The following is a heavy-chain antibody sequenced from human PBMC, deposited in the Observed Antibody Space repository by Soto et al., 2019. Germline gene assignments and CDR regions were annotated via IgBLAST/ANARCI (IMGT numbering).Heavy chain of an antibody. V-gene: IGHV4-30-4*01. D-gene: IGHD3-3*01. Sequence: PSETLSLTCTVSGGSISSGDYYWSWIRQPPGKGLEWIGYIYYSGGTYYNPSLKSRVTISVDTSKNQFSLKLSSVTAADTAVYYCATDLDFWSGQPHGMDVWGQGTTVTVSS. CDR3: ATDLDFWSGQPHGMDV. CDR2: IYYSGGT. J-gene: IGHJ6*02. CDR1: GGSISSGDYY.